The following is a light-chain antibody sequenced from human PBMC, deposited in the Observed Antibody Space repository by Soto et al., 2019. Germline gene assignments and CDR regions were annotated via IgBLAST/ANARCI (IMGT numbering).Light chain of an antibody. CDR1: SSDVGGYNY. CDR3: SSYTSTSTRV. V-gene: IGLV2-14*01. Sequence: QSALTQPASVSGSPGQSIPISCTGTSSDVGGYNYVSWYQQHPGKAPKLMIYEVSNRPSGVSNRFSGSKSGNTASLTISGLQAEDEAEYYCSSYTSTSTRVFGTGTKVTVL. J-gene: IGLJ1*01. CDR2: EVS.